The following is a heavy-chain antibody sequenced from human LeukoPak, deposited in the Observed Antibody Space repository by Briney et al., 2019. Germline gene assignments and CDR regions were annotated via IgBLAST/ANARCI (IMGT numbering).Heavy chain of an antibody. D-gene: IGHD3-3*01. CDR2: IYTSGST. CDR1: GGSISSSY. V-gene: IGHV4-4*07. Sequence: SETLSLTCTVSGGSISSSYWSWIRQPAGKGLEWIGRIYTSGSTNYNPSLKSRVTMSVDTSKNRFSLKLSSVTAADTAVYYCAREELRFLEDAFDIWGQGTMVTVSS. J-gene: IGHJ3*02. CDR3: AREELRFLEDAFDI.